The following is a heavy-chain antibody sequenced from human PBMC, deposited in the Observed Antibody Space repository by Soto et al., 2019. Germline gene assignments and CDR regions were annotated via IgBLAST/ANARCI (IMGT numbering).Heavy chain of an antibody. D-gene: IGHD2-2*01. CDR3: VAGDQYYGMGV. J-gene: IGHJ6*02. Sequence: QVQLVESGGGVVQPGRSLRLSCAASGITLSNYFMYWVRQAPGKGLEWVAGISYDGSNKHYADSVKGRFTISRDNSKNTPDLQTNSLRAEDTAVYYCVAGDQYYGMGVWGQGTTVTVSS. CDR2: ISYDGSNK. V-gene: IGHV3-30-3*01. CDR1: GITLSNYF.